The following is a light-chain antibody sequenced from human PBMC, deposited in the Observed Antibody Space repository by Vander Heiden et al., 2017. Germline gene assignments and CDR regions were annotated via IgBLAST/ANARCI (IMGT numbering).Light chain of an antibody. J-gene: IGLJ3*02. CDR3: ATWDDSLNGPV. CDR2: RNS. V-gene: IGLV1-44*01. Sequence: QSVLSQPPSASGTPGQRVSISCSGSTSNIGSNSVSWYQQLPGTAPKPLIYRNSQRPSGVPDRLSGSRSGTSASLAIGGLQSEDEADYYCATWDDSLNGPVFGGGTKVTVL. CDR1: TSNIGSNS.